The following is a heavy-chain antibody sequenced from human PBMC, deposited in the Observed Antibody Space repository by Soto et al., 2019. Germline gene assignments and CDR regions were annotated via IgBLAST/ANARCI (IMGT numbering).Heavy chain of an antibody. CDR3: AKATATSGGAFEI. CDR2: ILVGGST. V-gene: IGHV3-23*01. D-gene: IGHD1-1*01. J-gene: IGHJ3*02. CDR1: GFICSSYD. Sequence: GGSLRLSCAVSGFICSSYDMSWVRQAPGKGLEWVSTILVGGSTHYEDSVKGRFTISRDTSKDTVYLQMNSLTAGDTAFYYCAKATATSGGAFEIYGQGTMVP.